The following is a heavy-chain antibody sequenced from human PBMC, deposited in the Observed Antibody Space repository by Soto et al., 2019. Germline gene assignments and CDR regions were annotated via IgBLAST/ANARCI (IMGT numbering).Heavy chain of an antibody. J-gene: IGHJ6*02. V-gene: IGHV4-59*01. CDR2: IYKGGSP. D-gene: IGHD3-3*01. CDR1: GASITADY. CDR3: ARGEWFLRGYGMDV. Sequence: QVQLQESGPGLVKPSETLSLTGSVSGASITADYWSWIRQSTGKRLEYIRFIYKGGSPNYNPSLESRVTISPDTSKNQVSLKLTSVTAADTAVYYCARGEWFLRGYGMDVWGRGTTVTVS.